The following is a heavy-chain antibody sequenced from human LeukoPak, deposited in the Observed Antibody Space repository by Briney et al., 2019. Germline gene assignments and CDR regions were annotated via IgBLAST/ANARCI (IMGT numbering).Heavy chain of an antibody. Sequence: PSETLSLTCTVSGGSISSSSYYWGWSRQPPGKGLEWIGSIYYSGSTYYNPSLKSRVTISVDTSKNQFSLKLSSVTAADTAVYYCARDVYSSYDYWGQGTLVTVSS. J-gene: IGHJ4*02. CDR1: GGSISSSSYY. D-gene: IGHD5-18*01. V-gene: IGHV4-39*07. CDR3: ARDVYSSYDY. CDR2: IYYSGST.